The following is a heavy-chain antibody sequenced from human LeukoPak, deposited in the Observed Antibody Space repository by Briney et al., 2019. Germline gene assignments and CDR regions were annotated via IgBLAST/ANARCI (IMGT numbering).Heavy chain of an antibody. CDR2: INPDSGST. J-gene: IGHJ4*02. CDR3: GRDGRVSLDY. D-gene: IGHD5/OR15-5a*01. CDR1: GYTFTRHY. Sequence: GAAVKDSCKASGYTFTRHYMHGVRQAACQELEWMGWINPDSGSTHFAQKFQGRVTMTRHTSISTAYMEMSRRRADHTAVYNWGRDGRVSLDYWGQGTLVTVSS. V-gene: IGHV1-2*02.